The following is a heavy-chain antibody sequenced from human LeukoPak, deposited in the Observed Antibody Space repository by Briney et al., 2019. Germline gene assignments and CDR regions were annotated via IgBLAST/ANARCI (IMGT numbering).Heavy chain of an antibody. V-gene: IGHV3-30*02. J-gene: IGHJ4*02. CDR3: AKDMGPRAPRLFDY. CDR1: GFTFSSYG. D-gene: IGHD3-10*01. CDR2: IRYDGSNK. Sequence: PGGPLRLSCAASGFTFSSYGMHWVRQAPGKGLEWVAFIRYDGSNKYYADSVKGRFTISRDNSKNTLYLQMNSLRAEDTAVYYCAKDMGPRAPRLFDYWGQGTRVTVSS.